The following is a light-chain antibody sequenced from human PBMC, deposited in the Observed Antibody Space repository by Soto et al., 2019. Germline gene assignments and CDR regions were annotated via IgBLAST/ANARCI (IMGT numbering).Light chain of an antibody. CDR3: CSYVGATTYV. CDR2: EGI. V-gene: IGLV2-23*01. J-gene: IGLJ1*01. Sequence: QSALTQPASVSGSPGQSITISCTGTSSTVGGFNVVSWYQQHPGKAPKVIIYEGIKRPSGVSNRFSGSNSGSTASLTISGLQAEDEADCYCCSYVGATTYVFGTGTKLTVL. CDR1: SSTVGGFNV.